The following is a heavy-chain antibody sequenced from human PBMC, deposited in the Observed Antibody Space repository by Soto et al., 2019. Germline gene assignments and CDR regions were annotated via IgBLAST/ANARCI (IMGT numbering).Heavy chain of an antibody. D-gene: IGHD3-22*01. V-gene: IGHV3-74*01. CDR2: INIDGSIT. J-gene: IGHJ5*02. CDR1: GFAFTNYW. Sequence: GGSLRLSCAASGFTSGFAFTNYWMHWVRQAPGKGLVWVSRINIDGSITDYADSVKGRFTISRDNAKNTLSLQMTSLTAEDTAVYYCAGGGSGYYNLWGQGTLVTVSS. CDR3: AGGGSGYYNL.